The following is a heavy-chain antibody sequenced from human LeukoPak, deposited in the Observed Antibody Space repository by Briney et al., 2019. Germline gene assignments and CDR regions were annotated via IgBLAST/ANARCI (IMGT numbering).Heavy chain of an antibody. V-gene: IGHV3-66*01. D-gene: IGHD6-19*01. Sequence: GGSLRLSCAASGFTFSSYSLNWVRQAPGKGLEWVSLIYSGGNTQYADSVKGRFIIFRDSSKNTLYLQMNSLRVEDTAVYYCATRAVAAPYWGQGTLVTVSS. CDR2: IYSGGNT. CDR1: GFTFSSYS. CDR3: ATRAVAAPY. J-gene: IGHJ4*02.